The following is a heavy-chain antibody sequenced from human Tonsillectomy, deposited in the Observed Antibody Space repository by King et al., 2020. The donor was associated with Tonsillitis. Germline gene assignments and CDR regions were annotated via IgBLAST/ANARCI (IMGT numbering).Heavy chain of an antibody. V-gene: IGHV4-30-4*07. CDR2: IYYSGST. CDR3: VRVLDYYDSSGYWSTNFDL. CDR1: GGSISSGGYS. Sequence: QMQLQESGPGLVKPSQTLSLTCAVSGGSISSGGYSWSWIRQPPGKGLEWIGYIYYSGSTYYNPSLKSRVTISVDTSKNQFSLKLSSVTAADTAVYYCVRVLDYYDSSGYWSTNFDLWGRGTLVTVSS. J-gene: IGHJ2*01. D-gene: IGHD3-22*01.